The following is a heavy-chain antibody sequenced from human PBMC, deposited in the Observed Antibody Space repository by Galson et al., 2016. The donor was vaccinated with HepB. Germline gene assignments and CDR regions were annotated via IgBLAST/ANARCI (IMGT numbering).Heavy chain of an antibody. Sequence: SLRLSCAASGFAFSNYAMEWVRQAPGKGLEWVAILSYDGTSKYYADSVKGRFTISRDSSKNTLYLQMNSLRAGDTGFYYCAGERALWGPMDFWGKGTLVTVSS. CDR3: AGERALWGPMDF. D-gene: IGHD7-27*01. J-gene: IGHJ4*02. CDR2: LSYDGTSK. V-gene: IGHV3-30-3*01. CDR1: GFAFSNYA.